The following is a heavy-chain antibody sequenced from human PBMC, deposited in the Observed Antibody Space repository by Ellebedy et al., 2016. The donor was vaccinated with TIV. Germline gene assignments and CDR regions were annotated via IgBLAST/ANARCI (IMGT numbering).Heavy chain of an antibody. Sequence: AASVKVSCKASGYTFTSYYMDWVRQAPGQGLEWMGVINPSDGSSNYAPKFQGRVTLTRDTSTSTVYMELSSLRSDDTAVYYCARGVTGPGSTLDYWGQGVLVAVSS. V-gene: IGHV1-46*01. J-gene: IGHJ4*02. CDR1: GYTFTSYY. CDR3: ARGVTGPGSTLDY. CDR2: INPSDGSS. D-gene: IGHD3-10*01.